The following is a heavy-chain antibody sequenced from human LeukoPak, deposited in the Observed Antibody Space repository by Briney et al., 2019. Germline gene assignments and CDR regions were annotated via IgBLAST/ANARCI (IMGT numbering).Heavy chain of an antibody. V-gene: IGHV3-74*01. CDR3: VRVTVGTMSAAFER. CDR1: GFTFSNYW. D-gene: IGHD1-1*01. CDR2: ISSDGTTT. Sequence: GGSLRLSCAASGFTFSNYWMHWVRQAPGKGLVWVSCISSDGTTTSYADSVKGRFTISRDNAENTLYLQMSSLSAEETAGYYCVRVTVGTMSAAFERWGQGAMVTASS. J-gene: IGHJ3*01.